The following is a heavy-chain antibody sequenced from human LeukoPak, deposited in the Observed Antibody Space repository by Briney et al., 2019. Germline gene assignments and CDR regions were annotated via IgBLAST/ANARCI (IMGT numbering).Heavy chain of an antibody. Sequence: PGGSLRLSCAASGFTFSTFAMSWVRQAPGEGLEWVSGISGGGGSTYYADSVKGRFTVSRDNSKNTLYLQMNSLRAEDTAVYYCARDGYDSSGYQNALDYWGQGTLVTVSS. CDR1: GFTFSTFA. V-gene: IGHV3-23*01. CDR3: ARDGYDSSGYQNALDY. D-gene: IGHD3-22*01. J-gene: IGHJ4*02. CDR2: ISGGGGST.